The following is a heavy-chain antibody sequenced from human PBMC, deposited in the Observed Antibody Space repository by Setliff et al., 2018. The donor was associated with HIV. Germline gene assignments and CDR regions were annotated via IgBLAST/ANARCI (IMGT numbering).Heavy chain of an antibody. CDR2: ISGDGGTT. J-gene: IGHJ4*02. Sequence: PGGSLRLSCAASGFTFSDYSMHWVRQAPGKGLEYVSVISGDGGTTFYEDSVKGRFTISRDNSKNTLYLQMGSLRAEDMAVYYCARERGPAGQWLYDSWGQGTLVTVSS. CDR1: GFTFSDYS. CDR3: ARERGPAGQWLYDS. V-gene: IGHV3-64*02. D-gene: IGHD6-19*01.